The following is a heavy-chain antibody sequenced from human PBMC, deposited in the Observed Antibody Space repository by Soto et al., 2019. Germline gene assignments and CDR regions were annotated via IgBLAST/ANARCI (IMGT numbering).Heavy chain of an antibody. CDR1: GGTFSSYA. V-gene: IGHV1-69*12. Sequence: QVQLVQSGAEVKKPGSSVKVSCKASGGTFSSYAISWVRQAPGEGLEWMGGIIPIFGTANYAQKFQGRVTITADESTSTAYMQLSSRLCDDAPVYYCACSGCSFAYWGQGTLVTVSS. CDR3: ACSGCSFAY. J-gene: IGHJ4*02. CDR2: IIPIFGTA. D-gene: IGHD3-10*02.